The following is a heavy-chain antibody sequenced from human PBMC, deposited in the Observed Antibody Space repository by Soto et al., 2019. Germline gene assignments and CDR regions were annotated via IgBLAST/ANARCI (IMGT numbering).Heavy chain of an antibody. Sequence: HPGGSLRLSCAASGFTFSSYAMHWVRQAPGKGLEWVAVISYDGSNKYYADSVKGRFTISRDNSKNTLYLQMNSLRAEDTAVYYCARADVSSGYWGQGTLLTVSS. CDR1: GFTFSSYA. V-gene: IGHV3-30-3*01. D-gene: IGHD6-19*01. J-gene: IGHJ4*02. CDR3: ARADVSSGY. CDR2: ISYDGSNK.